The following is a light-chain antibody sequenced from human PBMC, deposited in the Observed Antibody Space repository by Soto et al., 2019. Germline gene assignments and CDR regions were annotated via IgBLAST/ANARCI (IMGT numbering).Light chain of an antibody. V-gene: IGLV2-14*03. CDR3: SSYTSIDTWV. CDR1: SSDVGGYNY. J-gene: IGLJ1*01. CDR2: DVS. Sequence: SVLTQPATVSGSPGQSITITCTGTSSDVGGYNYVSWYQQHPGKAPKVLISDVSNRPSGISNRFSGSKSGNTASLTISGLQAEDEADYYCSSYTSIDTWVFGTGTRSPS.